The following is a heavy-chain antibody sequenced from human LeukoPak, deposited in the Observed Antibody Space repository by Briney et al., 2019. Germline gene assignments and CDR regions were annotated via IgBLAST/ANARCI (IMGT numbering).Heavy chain of an antibody. CDR2: INPNSGGT. D-gene: IGHD6-13*01. CDR1: GYTFTGYY. CDR3: ARRRAAAGTARFDY. V-gene: IGHV1-2*02. J-gene: IGHJ4*02. Sequence: GASVKVSCKASGYTFTGYYMHWVRQAPGQGLEWMGWINPNSGGTNYAQKFQGRVTMTRDTSISTAYMELSRLRSDDTAVYYCARRRAAAGTARFDYWGQGTLVTVSS.